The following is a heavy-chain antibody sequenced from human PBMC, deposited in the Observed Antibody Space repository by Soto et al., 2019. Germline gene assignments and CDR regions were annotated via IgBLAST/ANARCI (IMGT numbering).Heavy chain of an antibody. V-gene: IGHV1-69*12. CDR1: GGTFSSYA. J-gene: IGHJ4*02. D-gene: IGHD1-26*01. Sequence: QVQLVQSGAAVKKPGSSVKVSCKASGGTFSSYAISWVRQAPGQGLEWMGGIIPIFGTSNYAQKFQGRVTITADESTRPAHMELSSLRSDDTAVYYCATRIVGGHSGYWGQGTLVTVSS. CDR2: IIPIFGTS. CDR3: ATRIVGGHSGY.